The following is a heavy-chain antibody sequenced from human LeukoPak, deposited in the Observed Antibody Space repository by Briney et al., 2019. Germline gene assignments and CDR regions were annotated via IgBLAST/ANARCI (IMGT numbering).Heavy chain of an antibody. CDR2: VNSDGSEI. CDR1: GFSFSSHW. V-gene: IGHV3-74*01. Sequence: PGGSLRLSCAASGFSFSSHWMHWVRQAPGKGLVWVSRVNSDGSEINYADSVKGRFTISRDNAKNTLYLQMNSLRTEDTALYYCAKGGDAPDYYYYMDVWGKGTTVTVSS. J-gene: IGHJ6*03. CDR3: AKGGDAPDYYYYMDV. D-gene: IGHD3-10*01.